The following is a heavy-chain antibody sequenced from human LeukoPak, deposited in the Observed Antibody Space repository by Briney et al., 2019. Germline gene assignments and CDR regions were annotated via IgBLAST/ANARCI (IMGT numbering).Heavy chain of an antibody. CDR3: ARGLYSSGWFEN. D-gene: IGHD6-19*01. CDR1: GFTFSNYA. Sequence: GGSLRLSCAASGFTFSNYAMHWVRQAPGKGLEWVAVIKFDGSKKYYADSVKGRFTISRDNAKNSLYLQMNSLRAEDTAVYYCARGLYSSGWFENWGQGTLVTVSS. J-gene: IGHJ5*02. CDR2: IKFDGSKK. V-gene: IGHV3-30-3*01.